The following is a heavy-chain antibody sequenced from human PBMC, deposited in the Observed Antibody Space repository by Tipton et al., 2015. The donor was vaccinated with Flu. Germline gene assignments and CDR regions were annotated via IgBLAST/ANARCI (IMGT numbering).Heavy chain of an antibody. CDR1: GDSISSGTHS. CDR3: AGQLTNYWYFDF. J-gene: IGHJ2*01. CDR2: IYRSGST. D-gene: IGHD1-1*01. Sequence: TLSLTCTVSGDSISSGTHSWSWIRQPAGKGLEWIGRIYRSGSTNYNPSLKSRAAISKDTSKNQFSLKLNSVTAADTAVYYCAGQLTNYWYFDFWGRGTLVPVSP. V-gene: IGHV4-61*02.